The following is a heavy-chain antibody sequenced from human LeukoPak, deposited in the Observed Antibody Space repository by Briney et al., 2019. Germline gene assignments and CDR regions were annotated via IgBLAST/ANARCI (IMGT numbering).Heavy chain of an antibody. CDR3: ARGTYYGPLGY. Sequence: SQTLSLTCTVSGGSISSGGYYWSWIRQPPGKGLEWIGEINHSGSTNYNPSLMSRVTISVDTSKNQFSLKLSSVTAADTAVYYCARGTYYGPLGYWGQGTLVTVSS. CDR2: INHSGST. D-gene: IGHD3-10*01. J-gene: IGHJ4*02. CDR1: GGSISSGGYY. V-gene: IGHV4-39*07.